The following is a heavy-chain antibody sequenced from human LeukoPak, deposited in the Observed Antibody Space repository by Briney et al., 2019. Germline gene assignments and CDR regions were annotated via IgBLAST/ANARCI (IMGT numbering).Heavy chain of an antibody. CDR1: GYTFTGYY. D-gene: IGHD3-10*01. CDR2: INPNSGGT. Sequence: GASVKVSCKASGYTFTGYYMHWVRQAPGQGLEWMGRINPNSGGTNYAQKFQGRVTMTRDTSISTAYMELSRLRPDDTAVYYCASYGGSGSSQTYYYYYYMDVWGKGTTVTVSS. J-gene: IGHJ6*03. V-gene: IGHV1-2*06. CDR3: ASYGGSGSSQTYYYYYYMDV.